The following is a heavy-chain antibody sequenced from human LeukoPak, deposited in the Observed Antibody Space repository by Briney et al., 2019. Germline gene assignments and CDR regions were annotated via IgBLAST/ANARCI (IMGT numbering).Heavy chain of an antibody. CDR3: AKGTGGYYFDY. CDR2: IKQDGSEK. CDR1: GFTFSSYW. Sequence: GGSLRLSCAASGFTFSSYWMSWVRQAPGKGLEWVANIKQDGSEKYYVDSVKGRFTISRDNSKNTLYLQMNSLRAEDTAVYYCAKGTGGYYFDYWGQGTLVTVSS. V-gene: IGHV3-7*01. D-gene: IGHD1-14*01. J-gene: IGHJ4*02.